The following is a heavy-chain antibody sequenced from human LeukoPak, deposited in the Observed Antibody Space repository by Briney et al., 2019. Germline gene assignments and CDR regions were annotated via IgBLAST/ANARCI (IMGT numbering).Heavy chain of an antibody. V-gene: IGHV4-34*01. D-gene: IGHD6-13*01. CDR3: ASRSRRGIAAAD. Sequence: TSETLSLTCAVYGGSFSGYYWSWLRQPPGKGLEWIGEINHSGSTNYNPSLKSRVTISVDTSKNQFSLKLSSVTAADTAVYYCASRSRRGIAAADWGQGTLVTVSS. CDR1: GGSFSGYY. J-gene: IGHJ4*02. CDR2: INHSGST.